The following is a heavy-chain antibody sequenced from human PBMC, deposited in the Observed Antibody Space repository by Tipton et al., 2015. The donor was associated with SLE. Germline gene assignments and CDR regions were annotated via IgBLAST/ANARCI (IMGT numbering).Heavy chain of an antibody. Sequence: LRLSCTVSGGSISSYYWSWIRQPPGKGLEWIGYIYYSGSTKYNPSLKSRVTISVATSKNQFSLKLSSVTAADTAVFYWSRDMHDILTGYSRHWYFDLWGRGTLVTVSS. V-gene: IGHV4-59*01. CDR3: SRDMHDILTGYSRHWYFDL. CDR2: IYYSGST. CDR1: GGSISSYY. D-gene: IGHD3-9*01. J-gene: IGHJ2*01.